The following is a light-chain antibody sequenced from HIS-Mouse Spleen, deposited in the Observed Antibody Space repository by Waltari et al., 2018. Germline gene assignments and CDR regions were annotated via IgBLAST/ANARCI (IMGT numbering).Light chain of an antibody. CDR2: DVS. CDR3: CSYAGSYTLV. J-gene: IGLJ2*01. Sequence: QSALTQPRPVSGSPGQSVTLSCTGTSTDVGGYDYSPWYQQHPGKAPKLMIYDVSKRPSGVPDRFSGSKSGNTASLTISGLQAEDEADYYCCSYAGSYTLVFGGGTKLTVL. CDR1: STDVGGYDY. V-gene: IGLV2-11*01.